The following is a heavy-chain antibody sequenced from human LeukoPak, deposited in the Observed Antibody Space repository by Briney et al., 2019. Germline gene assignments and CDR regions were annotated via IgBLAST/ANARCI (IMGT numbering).Heavy chain of an antibody. CDR3: ARGLSGSQKGLVNRVIRQKKYYYMDV. V-gene: IGHV4-59*12. CDR2: IYYSGST. J-gene: IGHJ6*03. CDR1: GGSFSSYY. D-gene: IGHD3-22*01. Sequence: PSETLSLTCTVSGGSFSSYYWSWIRQPPGKGLEWSGYIYYSGSTNYNPSLKSRVTISVDTSKNQFSLKLSSVTAADTAVYYCARGLSGSQKGLVNRVIRQKKYYYMDVWGKGTTVTVSS.